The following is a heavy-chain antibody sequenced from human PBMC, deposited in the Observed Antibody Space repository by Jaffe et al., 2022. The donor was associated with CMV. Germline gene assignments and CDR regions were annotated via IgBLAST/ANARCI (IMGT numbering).Heavy chain of an antibody. CDR2: INHSGST. CDR3: ARGLRRDIVVVPAAMRKGRNYGMDV. V-gene: IGHV4-34*01. D-gene: IGHD2-2*01. J-gene: IGHJ6*02. Sequence: QVQLQQWGAGLLKPSETLSLTCAVYGGSFSGYYWSWIRQPPGKGLEWIGEINHSGSTNYNPSLKSRVTISVDTSKNQFSLKLSSVTAADTAVYYCARGLRRDIVVVPAAMRKGRNYGMDVWGQGTTVTVSS. CDR1: GGSFSGYY.